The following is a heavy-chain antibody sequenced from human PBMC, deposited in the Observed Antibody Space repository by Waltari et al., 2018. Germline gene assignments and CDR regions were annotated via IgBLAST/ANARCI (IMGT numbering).Heavy chain of an antibody. CDR2: ISYDGSNK. CDR3: AREAAAGT. Sequence: QVQLVESGGGVVQPGRSLRLSWAASGFTLSSYAMHWVRQAPGKGLEWVAVISYDGSNKYYADSVKGRFTISRDNSKNTLYLQMNSLRAEDTAVYYCAREAAAGTWGQGTLVTVSS. CDR1: GFTLSSYA. V-gene: IGHV3-30*01. J-gene: IGHJ4*02. D-gene: IGHD6-13*01.